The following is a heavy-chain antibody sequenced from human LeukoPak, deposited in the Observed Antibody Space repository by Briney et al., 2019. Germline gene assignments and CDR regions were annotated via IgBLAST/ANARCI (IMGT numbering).Heavy chain of an antibody. J-gene: IGHJ4*02. CDR2: IDPNSGGT. Sequence: GASVKVSRRASGRTFTGHYIHWVRQAPGQGLEWMGRIDPNSGGTNYAQKFQGRVTITRDTPISTAYMELSRLTSDDTAVYYCASRRDSGSFGADYWGQGTLVTVSS. D-gene: IGHD1-26*01. CDR3: ASRRDSGSFGADY. CDR1: GRTFTGHY. V-gene: IGHV1-2*06.